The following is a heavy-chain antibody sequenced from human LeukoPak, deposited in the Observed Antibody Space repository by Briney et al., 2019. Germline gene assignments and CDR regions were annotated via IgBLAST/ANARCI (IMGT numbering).Heavy chain of an antibody. CDR3: ARDLRITMVRGVIFYDYYGMDV. D-gene: IGHD3-10*01. J-gene: IGHJ6*02. CDR1: GFTFSSYS. CDR2: IISSSSTI. V-gene: IGHV3-48*01. Sequence: GGSLRLSCAASGFTFSSYSMNWVRQAPGKGLEGVSYIISSSSTIYYADSVKGRFTISRDNSKNTLYLQMNSLRAEDTAVYYCARDLRITMVRGVIFYDYYGMDVWGQGTTVTVSS.